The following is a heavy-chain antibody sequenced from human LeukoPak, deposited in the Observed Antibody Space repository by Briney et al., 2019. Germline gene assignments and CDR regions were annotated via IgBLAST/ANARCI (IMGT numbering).Heavy chain of an antibody. Sequence: GGSLRLSCAASGFTFSSYSMNWVRQAPGKGLEWVSSISSSSSYIYYADSVKGRFTISRDNAKNSLYLQMNSLRAEDTAVYYCARDTPRYSAGTSFFWFDPWGQGTLVTVSS. CDR3: ARDTPRYSAGTSFFWFDP. V-gene: IGHV3-21*01. CDR1: GFTFSSYS. J-gene: IGHJ5*02. CDR2: ISSSSSYI. D-gene: IGHD6-19*01.